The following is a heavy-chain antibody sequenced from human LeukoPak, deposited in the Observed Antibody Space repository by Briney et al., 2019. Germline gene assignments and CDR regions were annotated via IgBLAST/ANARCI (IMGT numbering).Heavy chain of an antibody. CDR3: ARGQQLVLRPSWFDP. V-gene: IGHV4-4*07. D-gene: IGHD6-13*01. CDR1: GGSISSYY. J-gene: IGHJ5*02. CDR2: IYTSGST. Sequence: SETLSLTCTVSGGSISSYYWSWIRQPAGKGLEWIGRIYTSGSTNYNPSLKSRVTISVDTSKNQFSLKLSSVTAADTAVYYCARGQQLVLRPSWFDPWGQGTLVTVSS.